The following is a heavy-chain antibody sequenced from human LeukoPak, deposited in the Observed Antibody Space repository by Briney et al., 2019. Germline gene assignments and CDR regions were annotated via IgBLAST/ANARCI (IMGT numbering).Heavy chain of an antibody. Sequence: PGESLRLSCAASGFTFSPYWMHWVRQAPGKGPVWVSRINNDGSSTWYAESVKGRFTISRDNARNTLSLQMHSLRAEDTALYYCARDQDGVGATIDLWGQGTLVTVSS. CDR1: GFTFSPYW. CDR2: INNDGSST. CDR3: ARDQDGVGATIDL. D-gene: IGHD1-26*01. V-gene: IGHV3-74*01. J-gene: IGHJ5*02.